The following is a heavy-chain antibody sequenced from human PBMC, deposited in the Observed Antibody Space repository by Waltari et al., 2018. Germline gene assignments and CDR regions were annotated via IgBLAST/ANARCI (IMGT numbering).Heavy chain of an antibody. CDR1: GVNSRAYS. CDR2: MTSDETTI. CDR3: ARSVEGAFDV. Sequence: EVQLVESGGGVVQPGGSRRLSCAASGVNSRAYSMSWVRQAPGKGVDGVSYMTSDETTIDYAASVEGRFTISRDNAKGSVYLQMNSLRAEDTAVYYCARSVEGAFDVWGQGTMVTVSS. J-gene: IGHJ3*01. V-gene: IGHV3-48*01.